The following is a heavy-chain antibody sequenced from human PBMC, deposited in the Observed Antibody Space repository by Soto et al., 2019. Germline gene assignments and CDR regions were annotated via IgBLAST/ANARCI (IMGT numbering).Heavy chain of an antibody. CDR3: ARGGYSGSYHYYFDY. Sequence: ASVKVSCKASGYTFTSYGISWVRQAPGQGLEWMGWISPNNGNTNYAQKFQGRVTITTDESTSTAYMELSSLRSEDTAVYYCARGGYSGSYHYYFDYWGQGTLVTVSS. J-gene: IGHJ4*02. V-gene: IGHV1-18*01. D-gene: IGHD1-26*01. CDR1: GYTFTSYG. CDR2: ISPNNGNT.